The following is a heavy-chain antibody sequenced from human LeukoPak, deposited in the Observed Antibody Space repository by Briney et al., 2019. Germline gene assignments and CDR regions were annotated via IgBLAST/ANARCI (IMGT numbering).Heavy chain of an antibody. CDR1: GGSISGYY. V-gene: IGHV4-4*07. J-gene: IGHJ3*02. D-gene: IGHD3-10*01. CDR3: ARDGHQRITMDTGALDI. Sequence: PSETLSLTCTVSGGSISGYYWSWIRQPAGKGLEWLGRVYTSGSTNYNPSLKSRVTISMDTSKNQFSLKLSSVTAADTAVYYCARDGHQRITMDTGALDIWGQGTMVTVSS. CDR2: VYTSGST.